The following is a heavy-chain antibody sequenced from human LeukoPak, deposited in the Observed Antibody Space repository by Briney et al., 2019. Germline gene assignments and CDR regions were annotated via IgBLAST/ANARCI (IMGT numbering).Heavy chain of an antibody. V-gene: IGHV3-30*04. D-gene: IGHD4-23*01. Sequence: GGSLRLSCAASGFNFSSYAMHWVRQAPGKGLEWVAVISYDGHNKYYANSVKGRFTISRDNSKNTLYLQMNSLRAEDTAVFYCARLRWEQTGYSSDYWGQGTLVTVSS. CDR2: ISYDGHNK. CDR1: GFNFSSYA. J-gene: IGHJ4*02. CDR3: ARLRWEQTGYSSDY.